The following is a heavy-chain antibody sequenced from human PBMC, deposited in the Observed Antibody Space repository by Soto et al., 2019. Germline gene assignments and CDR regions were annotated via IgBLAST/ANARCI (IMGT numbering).Heavy chain of an antibody. Sequence: SEILSLTCAVSGGSISSGCYSWSWIRQPPGKGLEWVGYIYHNGTANYNPSLKSRVTISLETSRSQFSLRLTSVTAADTAVYYCARASNKRGYSYGPDYWGQGTLVTVSS. CDR2: IYHNGTA. CDR3: ARASNKRGYSYGPDY. J-gene: IGHJ4*02. CDR1: GGSISSGCYS. D-gene: IGHD5-18*01. V-gene: IGHV4-61*01.